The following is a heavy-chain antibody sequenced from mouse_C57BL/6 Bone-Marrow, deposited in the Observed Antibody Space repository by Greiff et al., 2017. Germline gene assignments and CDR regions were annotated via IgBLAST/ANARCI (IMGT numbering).Heavy chain of an antibody. CDR3: ARYRACYDYAFDY. J-gene: IGHJ2*01. CDR2: ISYSGST. CDR1: GYSIPSDY. V-gene: IGHV3-8*01. Sequence: EVKLQESGPGLAKPSQTLSLTCSVTGYSIPSDYWNWIRKFPGNKLEYMGYISYSGSTYYNPSLKSRISITRDTSKNQYYLQLNSVTTEDTATYYCARYRACYDYAFDYWGQGTTLTVSS. D-gene: IGHD2-4*01.